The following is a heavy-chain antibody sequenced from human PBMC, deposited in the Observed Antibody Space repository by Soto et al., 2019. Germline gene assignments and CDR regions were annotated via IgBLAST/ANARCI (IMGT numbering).Heavy chain of an antibody. CDR3: AREKIAVAGSEY. Sequence: GVLRLSCAASGFTFSSYEMNWVRRAPGKGLEWVSYISSSGSTIYYADSVKGRFTISRDNAKNSLYLQMNSLRAEDTAVYYCAREKIAVAGSEYWGQGTLVTVSS. CDR1: GFTFSSYE. CDR2: ISSSGSTI. V-gene: IGHV3-48*03. J-gene: IGHJ4*02. D-gene: IGHD6-19*01.